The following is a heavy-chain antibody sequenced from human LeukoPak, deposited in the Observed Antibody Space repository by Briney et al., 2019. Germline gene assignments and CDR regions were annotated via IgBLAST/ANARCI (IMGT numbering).Heavy chain of an antibody. D-gene: IGHD3-10*01. CDR2: IKSKTDGGTT. J-gene: IGHJ4*02. Sequence: PGGSLRLSCAAPGFTFSNAWMSWVRQAPGKGLEWVGRIKSKTDGGTTDYAAPVKGRFTISRDDSKNTLYLQMNSLKTEDTAVYYCTTDPSTYYYGSGSYPTNYWGQGTLVTVSS. CDR1: GFTFSNAW. V-gene: IGHV3-15*01. CDR3: TTDPSTYYYGSGSYPTNY.